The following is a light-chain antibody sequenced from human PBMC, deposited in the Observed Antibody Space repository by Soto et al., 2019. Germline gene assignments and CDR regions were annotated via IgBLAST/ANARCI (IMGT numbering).Light chain of an antibody. CDR1: QSISSN. Sequence: EIVMTQSPATLSVSPGEGATLSCRASQSISSNLAWYQQKPGQAPRLLITGASTRATGIAARISGSVSGTECTLTLSSLQSEDFAVYHCQQYNNWPWTFGQGTKVEIK. V-gene: IGKV3-15*01. J-gene: IGKJ1*01. CDR3: QQYNNWPWT. CDR2: GAS.